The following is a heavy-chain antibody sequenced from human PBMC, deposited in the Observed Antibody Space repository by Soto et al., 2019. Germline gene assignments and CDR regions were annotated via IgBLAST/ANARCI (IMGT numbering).Heavy chain of an antibody. CDR2: MNPNSGNT. Sequence: QVQLVQSGAEVKKPGASVKVSCKASGYSFSSYNINWVRLATGQGLEWMGWMNPNSGNTGFAQKFQGRVTMTRDTSISTAYMELSSLRSDDTAVYYCARGREYSSVQIAYGGQGTLVTVSS. D-gene: IGHD6-19*01. CDR3: ARGREYSSVQIAY. J-gene: IGHJ4*02. CDR1: GYSFSSYN. V-gene: IGHV1-8*01.